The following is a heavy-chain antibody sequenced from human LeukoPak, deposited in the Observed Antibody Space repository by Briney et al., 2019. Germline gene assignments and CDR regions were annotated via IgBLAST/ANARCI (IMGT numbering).Heavy chain of an antibody. J-gene: IGHJ6*03. Sequence: LETLSLTCTVSAGSISSYYWTWIRQPPGKGLEWIGYIFPSGSAYYNPSLKTRVTISVDTSKNQFSLKLTSVTAADTAVYYCARRHHYSYFMDVWGKGTTVTVSS. V-gene: IGHV4-4*09. CDR3: ARRHHYSYFMDV. CDR1: AGSISSYY. CDR2: IFPSGSA.